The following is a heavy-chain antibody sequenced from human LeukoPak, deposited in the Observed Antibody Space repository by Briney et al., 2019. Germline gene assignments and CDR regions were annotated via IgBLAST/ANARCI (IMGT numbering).Heavy chain of an antibody. CDR3: ARKGGSSWYSFPFDY. CDR2: IYSSGNT. Sequence: SETLSLTCTVSGGSINIYYWSWIRQPAGKGLEWIGRIYSSGNTNYNPSLKSRVTMSVDTSKNQFSLKLSSVTAADTAVYYCARKGGSSWYSFPFDYWGQGTLVTVSS. D-gene: IGHD6-13*01. V-gene: IGHV4-4*07. J-gene: IGHJ4*02. CDR1: GGSINIYY.